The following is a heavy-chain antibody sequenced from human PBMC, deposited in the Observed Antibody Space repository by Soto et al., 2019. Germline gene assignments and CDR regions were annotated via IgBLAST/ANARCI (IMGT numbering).Heavy chain of an antibody. Sequence: SVTVSCKASGCTFSSYAISWVRQAPGQGLEWMGGIFPIFGTANYAQKFQGRVTITADESTSTAYMELSSLRSEDTAVYYCARHYCSGGSCYSPNIDYYYYGMDVWGQGTTVTVSS. CDR3: ARHYCSGGSCYSPNIDYYYYGMDV. D-gene: IGHD2-15*01. CDR2: IFPIFGTA. J-gene: IGHJ6*02. V-gene: IGHV1-69*13. CDR1: GCTFSSYA.